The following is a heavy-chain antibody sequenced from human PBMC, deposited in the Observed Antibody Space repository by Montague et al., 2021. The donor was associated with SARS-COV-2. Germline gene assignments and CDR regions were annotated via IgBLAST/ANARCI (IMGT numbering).Heavy chain of an antibody. D-gene: IGHD3-3*01. Sequence: SETLSLTCSVSGFSISSGYYWGCIRQTPGKGLEWIGSRYQNGATYYSPSLNRPVTILLDTSKNQFSLSLTSVTAADTAVYYCARSGVGIFDFSYFDSWGQGSLVIVSS. J-gene: IGHJ4*02. CDR1: GFSISSGYY. CDR2: RYQNGAT. V-gene: IGHV4-38-2*02. CDR3: ARSGVGIFDFSYFDS.